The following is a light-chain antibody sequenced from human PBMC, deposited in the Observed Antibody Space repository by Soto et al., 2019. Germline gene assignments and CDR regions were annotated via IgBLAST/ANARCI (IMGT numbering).Light chain of an antibody. Sequence: VLTQSPATLSLSAGARAALSCRAGQSVSSYLAWYQQNTGQAPRLLIYDASNRATGIPARFSGSGSGTDFTLTISSLEPEDVAVYFCHQRAGWPPTFGGGTKVDIK. CDR2: DAS. CDR1: QSVSSY. V-gene: IGKV3-11*01. J-gene: IGKJ4*01. CDR3: HQRAGWPPT.